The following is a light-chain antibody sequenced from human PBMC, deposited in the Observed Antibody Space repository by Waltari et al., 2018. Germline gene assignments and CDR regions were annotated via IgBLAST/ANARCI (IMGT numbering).Light chain of an antibody. Sequence: QSALTQPASVSGSPGQSLTISCTGTSSDVGGYNYVSWYQQHPGGAPSLMIYGVTNRSSGVSIRFSGSKSGNTASLTISGLQPEDEAYYYCSSYTTSDTLIFAGGTKLTVL. CDR1: SSDVGGYNY. V-gene: IGLV2-14*03. J-gene: IGLJ2*01. CDR2: GVT. CDR3: SSYTTSDTLI.